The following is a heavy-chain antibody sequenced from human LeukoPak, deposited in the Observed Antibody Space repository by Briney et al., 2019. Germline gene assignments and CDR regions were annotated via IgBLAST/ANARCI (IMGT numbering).Heavy chain of an antibody. Sequence: SETLSLTCTVSGGSISSYYWSWLRQPPGKGLEWIGYIYYSGTTNYNPSLRSRVTISLDTSKNHFSLKLNSVTAADTAVYYCARASGGYYDRASDYWGQGTLVTVSS. V-gene: IGHV4-59*01. D-gene: IGHD3-22*01. J-gene: IGHJ4*02. CDR1: GGSISSYY. CDR2: IYYSGTT. CDR3: ARASGGYYDRASDY.